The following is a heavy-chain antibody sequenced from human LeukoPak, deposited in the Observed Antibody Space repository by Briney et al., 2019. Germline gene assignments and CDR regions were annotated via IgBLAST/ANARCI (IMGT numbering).Heavy chain of an antibody. CDR1: GFTFSSYA. V-gene: IGHV3-30-3*01. J-gene: IGHJ4*02. CDR3: ARDQITFGGVIVHGDDY. Sequence: GGSLRLSCAASGFTFSSYAMHWVRQAPGKGLEWVAVISYDGSNKYYADSVKGRFTISRDNSKNTLYLQMNSLRAEDTAVCYCARDQITFGGVIVHGDDYWGQGTLVTVSS. CDR2: ISYDGSNK. D-gene: IGHD3-16*02.